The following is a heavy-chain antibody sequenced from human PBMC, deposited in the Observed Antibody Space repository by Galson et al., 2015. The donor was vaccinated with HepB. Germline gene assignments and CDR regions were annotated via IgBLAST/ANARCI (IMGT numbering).Heavy chain of an antibody. J-gene: IGHJ6*03. CDR3: ARVVVPAAIPRRVSYYYYYMDV. CDR1: GGSFSGYY. D-gene: IGHD2-2*02. CDR2: INHSGST. V-gene: IGHV4-34*01. Sequence: ETLSLTCAVYGGSFSGYYWSWIRQPPGKGLEWIGEINHSGSTNYNPSLKGRVTISVDTSKNQFSLKLSSVTAVDTAVYYCARVVVPAAIPRRVSYYYYYMDVWGKGTTVTVSS.